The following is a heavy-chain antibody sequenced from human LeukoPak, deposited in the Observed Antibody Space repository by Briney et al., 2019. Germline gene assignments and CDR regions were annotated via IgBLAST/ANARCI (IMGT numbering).Heavy chain of an antibody. D-gene: IGHD3-22*01. J-gene: IGHJ4*02. CDR1: GGSISSGYY. CDR2: IYHSGST. CDR3: ARMEYDSSGYYVGY. V-gene: IGHV4-38-2*02. Sequence: SETLSLTCTVSGGSISSGYYWGWIRQPPGKGLEWIGSIYHSGSTYYNPSLKSRVTISVDTSKNQFSLKLSSVTAADTAVYYCARMEYDSSGYYVGYWGQGTLVTVSS.